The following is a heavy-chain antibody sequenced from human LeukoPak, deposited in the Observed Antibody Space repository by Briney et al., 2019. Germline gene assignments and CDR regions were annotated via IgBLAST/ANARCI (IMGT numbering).Heavy chain of an antibody. Sequence: SETLSLTCTVSGGSISSYYWSWIRQPAGKGLEWIGRIYPSGSINYNPSLKSRVTMTVNTSKNQFSLKLSSVTAADTAVYYCARVGLSGWPNWFDPWGQGTLVTVSS. V-gene: IGHV4-4*07. CDR2: IYPSGSI. CDR1: GGSISSYY. J-gene: IGHJ5*02. D-gene: IGHD6-19*01. CDR3: ARVGLSGWPNWFDP.